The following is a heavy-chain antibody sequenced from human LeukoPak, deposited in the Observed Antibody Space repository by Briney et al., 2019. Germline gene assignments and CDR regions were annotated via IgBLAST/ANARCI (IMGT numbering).Heavy chain of an antibody. CDR2: IKQDGSEK. Sequence: GGSLRLSCAASGFTFNNYWMSWVRQAPGKGLEWVANIKQDGSEKYYVDSVKGRFTISRYNAKNSLYLQMHSLRSEDTAVYYCARDCSGNTCYRAGYWGQGTLVTVSS. CDR1: GFTFNNYW. J-gene: IGHJ4*02. V-gene: IGHV3-7*01. CDR3: ARDCSGNTCYRAGY. D-gene: IGHD2-2*01.